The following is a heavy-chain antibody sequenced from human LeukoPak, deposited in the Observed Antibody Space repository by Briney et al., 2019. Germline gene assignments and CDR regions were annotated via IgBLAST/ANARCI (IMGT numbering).Heavy chain of an antibody. J-gene: IGHJ6*02. CDR3: AKEDYYYYGMDV. CDR1: GFTFDDYA. V-gene: IGHV3-9*01. CDR2: ISWNSGSI. Sequence: PGRTLRLSCAASGFTFDDYAMHWVRQAPGKGLEWVSGISWNSGSIGYADSVKGRFTISRDNAKNSLYLQMNSLRAEDTALYYCAKEDYYYYGMDVWGQGTTVTVSS.